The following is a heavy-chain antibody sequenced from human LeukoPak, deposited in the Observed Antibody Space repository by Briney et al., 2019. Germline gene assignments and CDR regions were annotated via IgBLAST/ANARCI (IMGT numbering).Heavy chain of an antibody. CDR3: ARRGNYYYHGMDV. CDR2: VSHSGST. J-gene: IGHJ6*02. D-gene: IGHD1-14*01. V-gene: IGHV4-59*01. Sequence: SETLSLTCTVSGGSISPYYWSWIRQPPGKGLEWIGYVSHSGSTNYNLSLGSRVTISVDTSKNQFSLKLTSVTAADTAVYFCARRGNYYYHGMDVWGQGTTVTVSS. CDR1: GGSISPYY.